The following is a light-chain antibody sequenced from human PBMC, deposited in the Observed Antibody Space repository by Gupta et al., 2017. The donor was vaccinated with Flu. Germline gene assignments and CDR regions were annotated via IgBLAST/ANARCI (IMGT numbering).Light chain of an antibody. J-gene: IGLJ2*01. Sequence: SVTITCTGTSSNVGAYDYVSWYQQHPGKAPKLMIYAVTKRPSGVPGRFSGSKSANTASLTVAGLRVEVEADYYCGSYECGDKLVFGGGTKLTVL. CDR2: AVT. CDR1: SSNVGAYDY. CDR3: GSYECGDKLV. V-gene: IGLV2-8*01.